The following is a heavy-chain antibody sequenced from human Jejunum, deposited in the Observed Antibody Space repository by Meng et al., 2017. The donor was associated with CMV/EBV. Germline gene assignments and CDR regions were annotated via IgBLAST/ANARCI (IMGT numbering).Heavy chain of an antibody. CDR3: AREDDYRNYFDY. Sequence: AASGFTFSNSALHWVRQAPGKGLECVTVMSYDGSNKYYAASVKGRFTISRDSSKNTLYLQMDSLRPEDTAVYYCAREDDYRNYFDYWGQGTLVTVSS. J-gene: IGHJ4*02. CDR1: GFTFSNSA. V-gene: IGHV3-30-3*01. CDR2: MSYDGSNK. D-gene: IGHD4-11*01.